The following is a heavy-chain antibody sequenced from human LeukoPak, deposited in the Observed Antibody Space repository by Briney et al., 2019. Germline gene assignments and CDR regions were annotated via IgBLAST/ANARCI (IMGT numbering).Heavy chain of an antibody. J-gene: IGHJ5*02. Sequence: GGSLRLSCAASGFTFTARGMHWVRQAPGKGPQWVAFAGNDGRIKYNENSVEGRFTISRDNSKNTLYLQMNSLRPEDTAVYYCATTEGVTDKWLDPWGQGTQVTVSS. V-gene: IGHV3-30*02. CDR1: GFTFTARG. CDR2: AGNDGRIK. D-gene: IGHD2-8*01. CDR3: ATTEGVTDKWLDP.